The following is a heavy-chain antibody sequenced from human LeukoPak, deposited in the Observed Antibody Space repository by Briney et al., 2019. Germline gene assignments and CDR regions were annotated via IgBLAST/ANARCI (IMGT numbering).Heavy chain of an antibody. Sequence: GESLKISCKGSGYSFTSYWIGWVRQMPGKGLEWMGIIYPGGSDTRHSPSFQGQVTISADKSISTAYLQWSSLKASDTAMYYCARHEAYCSGGSCYSNWFDPWGQGTLVTVSS. CDR3: ARHEAYCSGGSCYSNWFDP. D-gene: IGHD2-15*01. CDR2: IYPGGSDT. CDR1: GYSFTSYW. J-gene: IGHJ5*02. V-gene: IGHV5-51*01.